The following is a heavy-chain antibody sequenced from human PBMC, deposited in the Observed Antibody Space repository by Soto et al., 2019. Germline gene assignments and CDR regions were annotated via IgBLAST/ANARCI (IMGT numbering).Heavy chain of an antibody. CDR1: GYTFTSYY. Sequence: GASVKVSCKASGYTFTSYYMHWVRQAPGQGLEWMGIINPSGGSTSYAQKFQGRVTMTRDTSTSTVYMELSSLRSEDTAVYYCARDRVRKMATIRVGSHGFDYWGQGTLVTVSS. J-gene: IGHJ4*02. D-gene: IGHD5-12*01. V-gene: IGHV1-46*01. CDR3: ARDRVRKMATIRVGSHGFDY. CDR2: INPSGGST.